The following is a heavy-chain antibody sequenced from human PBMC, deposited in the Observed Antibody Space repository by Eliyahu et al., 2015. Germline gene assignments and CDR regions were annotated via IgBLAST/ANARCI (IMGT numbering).Heavy chain of an antibody. CDR1: GGSISSSSYY. CDR2: IYYSGST. J-gene: IGHJ6*02. CDR3: ASLRYGGWYNYYGMDV. Sequence: ESGPGLVKPSETLSLTCTVSGGSISSSSYYWGWIRQPPGKGLEWIGSIYYSGSTYYNPSLKSRVTISVDTSKNQFSLKLSSVTAADTPVYYCASLRYGGWYNYYGMDVWGQGTTVTVSS. V-gene: IGHV4-39*01. D-gene: IGHD4-23*01.